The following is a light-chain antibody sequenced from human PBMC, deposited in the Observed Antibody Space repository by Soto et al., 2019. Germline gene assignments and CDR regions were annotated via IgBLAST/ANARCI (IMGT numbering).Light chain of an antibody. J-gene: IGKJ2*01. Sequence: EIVLTQSPGTLSLSPGERATLSCRASQSISSGYLTWYQQKPGQAPRILIYAASSRATGIPDRFTGSGSGTDFTLTITRLEPEDFAVYYCQQYGSSFPYTFGQGTKLEIK. CDR2: AAS. V-gene: IGKV3-20*01. CDR3: QQYGSSFPYT. CDR1: QSISSGY.